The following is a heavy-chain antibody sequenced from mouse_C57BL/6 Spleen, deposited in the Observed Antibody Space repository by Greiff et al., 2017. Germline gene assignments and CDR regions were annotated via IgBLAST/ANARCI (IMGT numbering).Heavy chain of an antibody. CDR1: GYTFTSYW. V-gene: IGHV1-69*01. Sequence: VQLKQPGAELVMPGASVKLSCKASGYTFTSYWMHWVKQRPGQGLEWIGEIDPSDSYTNYNQKFKGKSTLTVDKSSSTAYMQLSSLTSEDSAVYYCARGPTRAYWGQGTLVTVSA. J-gene: IGHJ3*01. CDR2: IDPSDSYT. CDR3: ARGPTRAY.